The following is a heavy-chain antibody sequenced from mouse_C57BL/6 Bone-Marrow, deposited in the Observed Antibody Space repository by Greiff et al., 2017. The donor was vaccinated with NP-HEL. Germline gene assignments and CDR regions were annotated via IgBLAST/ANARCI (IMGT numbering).Heavy chain of an antibody. Sequence: QVELQQPGAELVKPGASVKLSCKASGYTFTSYWMQWVKQRPGQGLEWIGEIDPSDSYTNYNQKFKGKATLTVDTSSSTAYMQLSSLTSEDSAVYYGARDDCYSYAMDYWGQGTSVTVSS. D-gene: IGHD2-3*01. J-gene: IGHJ4*01. CDR3: ARDDCYSYAMDY. V-gene: IGHV1-50*01. CDR1: GYTFTSYW. CDR2: IDPSDSYT.